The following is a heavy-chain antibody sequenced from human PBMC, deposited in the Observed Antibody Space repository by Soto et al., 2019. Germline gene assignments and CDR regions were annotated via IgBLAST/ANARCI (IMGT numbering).Heavy chain of an antibody. CDR2: ISTSGSTI. CDR1: GFTFSDYY. D-gene: IGHD2-15*01. V-gene: IGHV3-11*01. Sequence: GGSLRLSCAASGFTFSDYYMSWIRQAPGKGLEWFSYISTSGSTIYYADSVKGRFTISRDNAKNSLYLQMNSLRAEDTAVYYCARYAGLLRPYYFDYWGQGTLVTVSS. CDR3: ARYAGLLRPYYFDY. J-gene: IGHJ4*02.